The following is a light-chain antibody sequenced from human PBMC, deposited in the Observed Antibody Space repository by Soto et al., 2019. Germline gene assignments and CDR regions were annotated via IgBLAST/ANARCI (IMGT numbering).Light chain of an antibody. CDR1: QSVSSSY. J-gene: IGKJ1*01. CDR2: GAS. Sequence: ETVLTQSPGPLALSPGERATLSCRASQSVSSSYLAWYQQRPGQAPRLLIYGASSRATGIPDRFSGTGSGTDFTLTISRLEPEDFAVYYCQQYNNWPRTFGQGTKVEIK. CDR3: QQYNNWPRT. V-gene: IGKV3-20*01.